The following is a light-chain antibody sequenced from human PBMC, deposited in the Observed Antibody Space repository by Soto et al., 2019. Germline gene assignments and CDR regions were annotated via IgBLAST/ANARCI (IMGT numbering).Light chain of an antibody. J-gene: IGKJ4*01. CDR3: QQYGSSPLT. CDR2: GAS. V-gene: IGKV3-20*01. CDR1: QSVSSSF. Sequence: EIVLTQSPGTLSLSPGERATLSCRASQSVSSSFLAWYQQKPGQAPRLLIYGASSRATGIPDRFSGSGSGTHFPLTISRLEPEDVAVYYCQQYGSSPLTFGGGTKVEIK.